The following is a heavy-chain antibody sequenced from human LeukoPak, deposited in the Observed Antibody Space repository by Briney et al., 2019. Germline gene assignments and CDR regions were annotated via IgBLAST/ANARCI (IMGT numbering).Heavy chain of an antibody. CDR2: ISSSGSTI. Sequence: GGSLRLSCADSGFTFSSYETNWVRQAPAKGLEWVSYISSSGSTIYYADSVKGRFTISRDNAKNSLYLQMNSLRAEDTAVYYCAELGITMIGGVWGKGTTVTISS. CDR1: GFTFSSYE. D-gene: IGHD3-10*02. J-gene: IGHJ6*04. CDR3: AELGITMIGGV. V-gene: IGHV3-48*03.